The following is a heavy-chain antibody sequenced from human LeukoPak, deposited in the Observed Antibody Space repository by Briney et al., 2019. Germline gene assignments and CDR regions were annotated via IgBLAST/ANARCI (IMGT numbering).Heavy chain of an antibody. CDR3: AKDPYRSSTSCYDGGFDY. CDR2: INGSGGST. V-gene: IGHV3-23*01. D-gene: IGHD2-2*01. CDR1: GFTFSSYA. J-gene: IGHJ4*02. Sequence: GGSLRLSCAASGFTFSSYAMSWVRQAPGKGLEWVSAINGSGGSTYYADSVKGRFTISRDNSKNTLYLQMNSLRAEDTAVYYCAKDPYRSSTSCYDGGFDYWGQGTLVTVSS.